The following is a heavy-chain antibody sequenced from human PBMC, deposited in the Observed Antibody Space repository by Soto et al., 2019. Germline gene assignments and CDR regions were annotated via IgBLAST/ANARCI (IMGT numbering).Heavy chain of an antibody. V-gene: IGHV3-33*01. D-gene: IGHD6-13*01. CDR2: IWYDGSNK. CDR1: GFTFSSYG. CDR3: ARASKPGIAAAEPFDY. Sequence: QVQLVESGGGVVQPGRSLRLSCAASGFTFSSYGMHWVRQAPGKGLEWVAVIWYDGSNKYYADSVKGRFTISRDNSKNTLYLQMNSLRAEDTAVYYCARASKPGIAAAEPFDYWGQGTLVTVSS. J-gene: IGHJ4*02.